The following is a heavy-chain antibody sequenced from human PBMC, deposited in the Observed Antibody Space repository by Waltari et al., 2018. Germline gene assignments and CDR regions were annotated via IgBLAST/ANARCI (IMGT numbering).Heavy chain of an antibody. CDR1: GGSLSSYY. D-gene: IGHD3-10*01. V-gene: IGHV4-4*09. Sequence: QVQLQESGPGLVKPSETLSLTCTVSGGSLSSYYWSWIRQPPGKGMEWIGYIYTSGSTNYNPSLKSRVTISVDTSKNQFSLKLSSVTAADTAVYYCAVSSDYYGSGSYYNWFDPWGQGTLVTVSS. CDR2: IYTSGST. J-gene: IGHJ5*02. CDR3: AVSSDYYGSGSYYNWFDP.